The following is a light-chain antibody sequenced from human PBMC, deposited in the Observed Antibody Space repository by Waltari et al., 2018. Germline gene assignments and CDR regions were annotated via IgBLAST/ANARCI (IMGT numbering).Light chain of an antibody. J-gene: IGLJ2*01. V-gene: IGLV3-19*01. CDR3: NSRDSSGNRV. CDR2: GKN. Sequence: SSELTQDPAVSVALGQTVRITCQGDSLRSYYASWYQQKPGQAPVLVIYGKNNRPSGLPDQFSSSRSGNTASLTTTGAQAEVEADYYCNSRDSSGNRVFGGGPKLTVL. CDR1: SLRSYY.